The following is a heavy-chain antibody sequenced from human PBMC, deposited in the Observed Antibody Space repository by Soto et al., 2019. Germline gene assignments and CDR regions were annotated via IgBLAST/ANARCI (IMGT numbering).Heavy chain of an antibody. D-gene: IGHD5-12*01. CDR3: AKRVMSTIGHFDS. Sequence: EVFLLESGGGLVQPGGSLRLSCAASGFTFSSYAMGWVRQAPGKGLEWVSSISGIGHSTYYADSVKGRFTISRDNSKNTLYLQMTSLRADDTAVYYGAKRVMSTIGHFDSWGQGTLVTVSS. CDR2: ISGIGHST. CDR1: GFTFSSYA. J-gene: IGHJ4*02. V-gene: IGHV3-23*01.